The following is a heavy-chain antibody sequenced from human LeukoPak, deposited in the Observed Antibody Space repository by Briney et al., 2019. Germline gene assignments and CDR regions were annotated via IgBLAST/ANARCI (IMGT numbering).Heavy chain of an antibody. CDR1: GGSVSSSRYY. Sequence: SETLSLTCPVSGGSVSSSRYYWGWIRQPPGKGLEWIGSIYYTGSTYYKPSLKSRVTISVDASKNQISLKLSSVTAADTAVYFCARHESFDYLSPIDSWGQGTLVTVSS. D-gene: IGHD3-9*01. V-gene: IGHV4-39*01. CDR2: IYYTGST. J-gene: IGHJ4*02. CDR3: ARHESFDYLSPIDS.